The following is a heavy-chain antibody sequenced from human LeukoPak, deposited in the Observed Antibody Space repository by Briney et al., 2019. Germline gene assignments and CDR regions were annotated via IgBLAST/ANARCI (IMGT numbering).Heavy chain of an antibody. D-gene: IGHD2-8*01. Sequence: SGGSLRLSCAASGFTFSSYWIHWVRQAPGKGLVWVSRINSDGSSTSYADSVKGRFTISRDNAKNTLYLQMNSLRAEDTAVYYCARVQGHPPNGLDIWGQGTMVTVSS. CDR1: GFTFSSYW. V-gene: IGHV3-74*01. J-gene: IGHJ3*02. CDR2: INSDGSST. CDR3: ARVQGHPPNGLDI.